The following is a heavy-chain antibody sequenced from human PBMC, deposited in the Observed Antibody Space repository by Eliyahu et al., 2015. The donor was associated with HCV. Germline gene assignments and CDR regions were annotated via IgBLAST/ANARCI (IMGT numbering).Heavy chain of an antibody. D-gene: IGHD6-19*01. Sequence: YYWGWIRQPPGKGLEWIGSIYYSGSTYYNPSLKSRVTISVDTSKNQFSLKLSSVTAADTAVYYCARHSSGWYYFDYWGQGTLVTVSS. CDR1: YY. V-gene: IGHV4-39*01. CDR2: IYYSGST. CDR3: ARHSSGWYYFDY. J-gene: IGHJ4*02.